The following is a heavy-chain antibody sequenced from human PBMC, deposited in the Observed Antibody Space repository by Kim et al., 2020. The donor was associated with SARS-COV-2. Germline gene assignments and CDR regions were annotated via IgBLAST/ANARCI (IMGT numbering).Heavy chain of an antibody. CDR3: AREDGGDGYTPSGWFDP. J-gene: IGHJ5*02. D-gene: IGHD5-12*01. CDR2: TRNKANSYTT. V-gene: IGHV3-72*01. CDR1: GFTFSDHY. Sequence: GGSLRLSCAASGFTFSDHYMDWVRQAPGKGLEWVGRTRNKANSYTTEYAASVKGRFTISRDDSKNSLYLQMNSLKTEDTAVYYCAREDGGDGYTPSGWFDPWGEGTLVTVSS.